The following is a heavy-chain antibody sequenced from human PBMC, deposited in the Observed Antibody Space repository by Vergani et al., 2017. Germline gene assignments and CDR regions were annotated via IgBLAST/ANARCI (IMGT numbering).Heavy chain of an antibody. Sequence: ELKLLEPGGGLVQPGGSLRLSCVASGLTFSSYAMSWVRPAPGKGVAWVSAISGSGGSPYYADSMKGRFNISRDNSKKTLYLQMNSLRAEDTAVYYCAKGSSFYCTNGVCYYDYWSQGALVTVSS. D-gene: IGHD2-8*01. CDR1: GLTFSSYA. J-gene: IGHJ4*02. CDR2: ISGSGGSP. V-gene: IGHV3-23*01. CDR3: AKGSSFYCTNGVCYYDY.